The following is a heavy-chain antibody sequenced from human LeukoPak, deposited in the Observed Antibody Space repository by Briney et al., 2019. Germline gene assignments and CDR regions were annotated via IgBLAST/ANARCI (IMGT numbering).Heavy chain of an antibody. CDR1: GFTFSSYG. CDR3: AKSDSDYYYYFMDA. Sequence: GGSLRLSCAASGFTFSSYGMNWVRQAPGKGLEWISYISSYSTTMYYADSVKGRFTISRDNTNNSLYLQLNSLRAEDTAVYCCAKSDSDYYYYFMDAWGKGTAVTVSS. J-gene: IGHJ6*03. V-gene: IGHV3-48*04. CDR2: ISSYSTTM. D-gene: IGHD2-15*01.